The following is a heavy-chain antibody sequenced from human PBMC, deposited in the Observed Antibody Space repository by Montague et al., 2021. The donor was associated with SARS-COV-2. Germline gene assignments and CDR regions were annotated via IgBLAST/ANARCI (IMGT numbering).Heavy chain of an antibody. V-gene: IGHV4-59*01. Sequence: SETLSLTCTVSGASFGSSDWGWIRQSPGKGLEWIGYVYRVGSTDYNPSLKSRATISRDTSKNQFSLKVRSVTAADTAVYYCARETMAADAFDIWGQGTMVTVSS. CDR1: GASFGSSD. CDR2: VYRVGST. D-gene: IGHD1-14*01. J-gene: IGHJ3*02. CDR3: ARETMAADAFDI.